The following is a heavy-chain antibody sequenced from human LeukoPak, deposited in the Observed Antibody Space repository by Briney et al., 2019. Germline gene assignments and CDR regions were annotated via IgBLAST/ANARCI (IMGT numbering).Heavy chain of an antibody. D-gene: IGHD6-6*01. J-gene: IGHJ6*03. CDR2: INHYGRT. Sequence: SETLSLTCAVYGESFSTYYWTWIRQSPGKGLEWIEEINHYGRTNYNPSLKSRVTISADTSKNQFSLRLNSVTAADTSVYYCARGVRQLDLKYYYYYFYMDVWGKGTTVTVSS. CDR1: GESFSTYY. V-gene: IGHV4-34*01. CDR3: ARGVRQLDLKYYYYYFYMDV.